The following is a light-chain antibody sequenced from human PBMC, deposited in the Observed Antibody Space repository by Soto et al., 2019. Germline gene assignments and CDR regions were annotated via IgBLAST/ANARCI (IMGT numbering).Light chain of an antibody. Sequence: QAVVTQPPSASGTPGQRVTLSCSGSRSNIGSNFVNWYQQLPGTAPKLLIHNSDQRPSGVPDRFSGSKSDTSASLAISGLQSDDEADYYCSAWDDDLSGRIFGGGTKLTVL. CDR2: NSD. J-gene: IGLJ2*01. CDR3: SAWDDDLSGRI. V-gene: IGLV1-44*01. CDR1: RSNIGSNF.